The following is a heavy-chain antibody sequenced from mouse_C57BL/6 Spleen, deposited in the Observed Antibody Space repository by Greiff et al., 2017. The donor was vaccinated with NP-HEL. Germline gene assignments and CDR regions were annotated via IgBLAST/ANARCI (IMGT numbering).Heavy chain of an antibody. V-gene: IGHV1-69*01. D-gene: IGHD1-1*01. CDR1: GYTFTSYW. J-gene: IGHJ1*03. Sequence: VQLQQPGAELVMPGASVKLSCKASGYTFTSYWMHWVKQRPGQGLEWIGEIDPSDSYTNYNQKFKGKATLTGDKSSSTAYMQLSSLTSEDSAVYYCARRPTVVATYWYFDVWGTGTTVTVSS. CDR2: IDPSDSYT. CDR3: ARRPTVVATYWYFDV.